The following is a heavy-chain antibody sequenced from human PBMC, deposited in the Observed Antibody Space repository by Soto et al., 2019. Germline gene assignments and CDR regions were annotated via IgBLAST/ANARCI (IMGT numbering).Heavy chain of an antibody. J-gene: IGHJ3*02. Sequence: QVQLVQSGAEVKKPGASVKVSCKASGYTFTSYGISWVRQAPGQGLEWMGWISAYNGNTNYAQKLQCRVTMTTDTATSKAYMELRRLRFDDTAVYYCARVYCSSTSCYAFDICCQGTRVNVSS. V-gene: IGHV1-18*01. CDR2: ISAYNGNT. CDR3: ARVYCSSTSCYAFDI. CDR1: GYTFTSYG. D-gene: IGHD2-2*01.